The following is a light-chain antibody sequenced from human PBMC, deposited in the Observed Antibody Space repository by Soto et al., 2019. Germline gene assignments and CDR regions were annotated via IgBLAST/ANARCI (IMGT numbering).Light chain of an antibody. CDR3: QQYNGWPLT. Sequence: IVMTQSPATLSASPGERTTLSCRASQSVSSNLAWYQQKPGQAPRLLIYGASTRATGIPARFSGSGSGTEFTLTISSLQSEDFAVYYCQQYNGWPLTFGQGTKLEIK. CDR2: GAS. J-gene: IGKJ2*01. V-gene: IGKV3-15*01. CDR1: QSVSSN.